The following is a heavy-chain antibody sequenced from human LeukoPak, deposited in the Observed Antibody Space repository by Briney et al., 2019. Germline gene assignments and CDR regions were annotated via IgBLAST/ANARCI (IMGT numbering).Heavy chain of an antibody. CDR2: IIPIFGTA. Sequence: ASVKVSCKASGYTFTSYAMNWVRQAPGQGLEWMGGIIPIFGTANYAQKFQGGVTITADESTSTAYMELSSLRSEDTAVYYCARAFTIFGVAAMDVWGQGTTVTVSS. D-gene: IGHD3-3*01. V-gene: IGHV1-69*13. CDR3: ARAFTIFGVAAMDV. CDR1: GYTFTSYA. J-gene: IGHJ6*02.